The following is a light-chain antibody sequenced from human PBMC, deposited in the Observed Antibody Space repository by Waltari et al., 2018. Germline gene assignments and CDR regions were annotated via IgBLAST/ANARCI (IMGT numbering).Light chain of an antibody. V-gene: IGLV2-14*03. Sequence: QSALTQPASVSGSPGQSITISCTGTNSDIDAYDYVSWYQQHPGQAPKLILYDVSGRPSGISNRFSGSKSDNTASLTISGLQDEDEADYYCSSYATSNTVVFGGGTKVTVL. CDR2: DVS. J-gene: IGLJ2*01. CDR3: SSYATSNTVV. CDR1: NSDIDAYDY.